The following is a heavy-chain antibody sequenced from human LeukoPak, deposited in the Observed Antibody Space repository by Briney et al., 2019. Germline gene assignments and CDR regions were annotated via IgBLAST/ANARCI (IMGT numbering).Heavy chain of an antibody. V-gene: IGHV3-33*01. D-gene: IGHD5-18*01. CDR1: GFTFRNFG. Sequence: GSLRLSCAASGFTFRNFGFHWVRQAPGKGLEWVAVIYYDGSKYFYADSVKGRFTISRDYSKNTLYLQINSLRAEDTAVYYCARIYGSGYAGDYWGQGTLVTVSS. J-gene: IGHJ4*02. CDR3: ARIYGSGYAGDY. CDR2: IYYDGSKY.